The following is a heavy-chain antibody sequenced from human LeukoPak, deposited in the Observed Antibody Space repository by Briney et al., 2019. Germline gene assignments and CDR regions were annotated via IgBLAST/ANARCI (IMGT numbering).Heavy chain of an antibody. V-gene: IGHV3-43*02. Sequence: SGGSLRLSCAASGFTFDDYAMHWVRQAPGKGLEWVSLISGDGGSTYYADFVKGRFTISRDNSKNSLYLQMSSLRTEDTALYYCARDTLSGRYWATRTNFDYWGQGTLVTVSP. CDR1: GFTFDDYA. CDR2: ISGDGGST. D-gene: IGHD1-26*01. J-gene: IGHJ4*02. CDR3: ARDTLSGRYWATRTNFDY.